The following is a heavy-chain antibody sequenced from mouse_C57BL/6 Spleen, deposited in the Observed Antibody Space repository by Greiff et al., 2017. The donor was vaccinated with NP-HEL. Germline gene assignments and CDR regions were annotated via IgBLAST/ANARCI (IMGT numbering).Heavy chain of an antibody. Sequence: DVMLVESGGGLVKPGGSLKLSCAASGFTFSDYGMHWVRQAPEKGLEWVAYISSGSSPIYYADTVKGRFTISRDNAKNTLVLQMTSLRAEDTAMYYCARAPYDGSPGVTTWFAYWGQGTLVTVSA. CDR3: ARAPYDGSPGVTTWFAY. V-gene: IGHV5-17*01. CDR1: GFTFSDYG. J-gene: IGHJ3*01. D-gene: IGHD2-5*01. CDR2: ISSGSSPI.